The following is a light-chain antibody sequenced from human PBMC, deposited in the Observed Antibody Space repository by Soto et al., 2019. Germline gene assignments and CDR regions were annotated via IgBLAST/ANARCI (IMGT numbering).Light chain of an antibody. CDR3: QQSYSNPRT. CDR2: TAS. CDR1: QTISSY. J-gene: IGKJ1*01. V-gene: IGKV1-39*01. Sequence: DIQMTQSPYSLSASVGDRVTITCRASQTISSYLNWYQQKPGKAPNLLIYTASTLQSGVPSRFSGSGSGTDFTLTISSVQPEDFATYYCQQSYSNPRTFGQGTKV.